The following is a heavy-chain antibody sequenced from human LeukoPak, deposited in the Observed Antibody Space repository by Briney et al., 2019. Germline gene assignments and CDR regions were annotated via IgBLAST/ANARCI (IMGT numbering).Heavy chain of an antibody. J-gene: IGHJ3*02. CDR3: ARPVDYYDSSGPSGAFDI. D-gene: IGHD3-22*01. Sequence: SETLSLTCIVSGGSISSYYWSWIRQPPGKGLEWIGYIYYSGSTNYNPSLKSRVTISVDTSKNQFSLKLSSVTAADTAVYYCARPVDYYDSSGPSGAFDIWGQGTMVTVSS. CDR2: IYYSGST. CDR1: GGSISSYY. V-gene: IGHV4-59*08.